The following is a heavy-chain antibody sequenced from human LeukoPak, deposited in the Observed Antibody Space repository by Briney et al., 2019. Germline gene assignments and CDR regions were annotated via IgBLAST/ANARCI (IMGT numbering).Heavy chain of an antibody. J-gene: IGHJ4*02. CDR1: GFTFSSYA. CDR2: ISYDGSNK. D-gene: IGHD3-16*01. CDR3: ARDGGTSFDY. Sequence: GGSLRLSCAASGFTFSSYAMHWVRQAPGKGLEWVAVISYDGSNKYYADSVKGRFTISRDNSKNTLYLQMNSLRVEDTAVYYCARDGGTSFDYWGQGTLVTVSS. V-gene: IGHV3-30-3*01.